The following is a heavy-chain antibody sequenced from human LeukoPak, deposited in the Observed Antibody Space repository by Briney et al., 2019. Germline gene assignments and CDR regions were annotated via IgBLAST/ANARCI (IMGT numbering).Heavy chain of an antibody. CDR1: GFPFSSSW. J-gene: IGHJ4*02. CDR2: IKEDGSEK. Sequence: PGGSLRLSCAASGFPFSSSWMIWVRQAPGKGLEWVASIKEDGSEKYYVDSVKGRFTVSRDNARSSLYLQMNSLRVEDTAVYYCARDSGRFRLDYWGLGVLVTVSS. V-gene: IGHV3-7*01. CDR3: ARDSGRFRLDY. D-gene: IGHD6-19*01.